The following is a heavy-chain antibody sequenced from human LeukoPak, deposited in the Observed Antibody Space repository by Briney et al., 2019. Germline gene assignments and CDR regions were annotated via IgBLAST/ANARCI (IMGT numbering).Heavy chain of an antibody. D-gene: IGHD2-15*01. CDR2: IRGSGGST. CDR1: GFTFSSYA. J-gene: IGHJ3*02. V-gene: IGHV3-23*01. CDR3: AREGVGYCSGGSCPDAFDI. Sequence: GGSLRLSCAASGFTFSSYAMSWVRQAPGKGLEWVSAIRGSGGSTYYADSVKGRFTISRDNSKNTLYLQMNSLRAEDTAVYYCAREGVGYCSGGSCPDAFDIWGQGTMVTVSS.